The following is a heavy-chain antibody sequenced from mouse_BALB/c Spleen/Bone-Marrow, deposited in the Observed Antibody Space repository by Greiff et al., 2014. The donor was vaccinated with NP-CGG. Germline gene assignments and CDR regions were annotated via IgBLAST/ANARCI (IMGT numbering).Heavy chain of an antibody. V-gene: IGHV1S126*01. J-gene: IGHJ3*01. CDR3: APHYYGYAWFAY. CDR1: GYSISSYW. Sequence: QVQLKESGPQLVRPGASVKISCKASGYSISSYWMHWVKQRPGQGLEWIGMIDPSDSETRLNQKFKDKATLTVDKSSSTAYMQLNGPTSEDSAVYYCAPHYYGYAWFAYWGQGTLVTVSA. CDR2: IDPSDSET. D-gene: IGHD1-2*01.